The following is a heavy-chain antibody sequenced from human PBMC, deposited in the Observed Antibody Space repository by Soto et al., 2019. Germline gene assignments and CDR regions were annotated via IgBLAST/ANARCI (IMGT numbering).Heavy chain of an antibody. D-gene: IGHD6-13*01. V-gene: IGHV3-74*01. CDR3: VSGIASPGAYDYFDY. J-gene: IGHJ4*02. Sequence: EVQLVESGGGLVQPGGSLRLSCAASGFTFSSYWMHWVRQAPGMGLVWVSRINSDGSSTTYADFVKGRFTISRDNAKNTLYLQLNSLRPEYTAVYYCVSGIASPGAYDYFDYWGQGTLVTVSS. CDR2: INSDGSST. CDR1: GFTFSSYW.